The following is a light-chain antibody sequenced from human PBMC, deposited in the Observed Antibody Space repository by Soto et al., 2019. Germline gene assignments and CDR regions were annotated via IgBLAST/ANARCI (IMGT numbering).Light chain of an antibody. Sequence: EIVLTQSPGTLSSSPGERATLSCRAIESVSSNYLAWYQQRPGQAPRLLIYAASNRARGIPDRFGRSGSGTYFTLTVSRLEPEYCAVYYVLQCGSAPWTCGQGTKV. V-gene: IGKV3-20*01. J-gene: IGKJ1*01. CDR2: AAS. CDR1: ESVSSNY. CDR3: LQCGSAPWT.